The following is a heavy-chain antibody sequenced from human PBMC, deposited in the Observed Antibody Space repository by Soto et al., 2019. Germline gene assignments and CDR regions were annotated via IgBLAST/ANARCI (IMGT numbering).Heavy chain of an antibody. V-gene: IGHV3-43D*04. Sequence: GSLRLSCAASGFTFDDYAMHWVRQAPGKGLEWVSLISWDGGSTYYADSVKGRFTISRDNSKNSLYLQMNSLRAEDTALYYCAKDLGNPLPRRLYYYYGMDVWDQGTTVTVSS. D-gene: IGHD5-12*01. CDR1: GFTFDDYA. CDR3: AKDLGNPLPRRLYYYYGMDV. CDR2: ISWDGGST. J-gene: IGHJ6*02.